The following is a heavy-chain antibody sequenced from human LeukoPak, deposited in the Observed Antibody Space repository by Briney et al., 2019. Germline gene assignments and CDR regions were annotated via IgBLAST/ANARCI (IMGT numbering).Heavy chain of an antibody. CDR2: ISSSSSYI. D-gene: IGHD6-19*01. V-gene: IGHV3-21*04. CDR1: GFTFSSYS. CDR3: ARGRRSSGWKYYYYYMDV. J-gene: IGHJ6*03. Sequence: GGSLRLSCAASGFTFSSYSMNWVRQAPGKGLEWVSSISSSSSYIYYADSVKGRFTISRDNTKNSLYLQMNSLRAEDTAVYYCARGRRSSGWKYYYYYMDVWGKGTTVTVSS.